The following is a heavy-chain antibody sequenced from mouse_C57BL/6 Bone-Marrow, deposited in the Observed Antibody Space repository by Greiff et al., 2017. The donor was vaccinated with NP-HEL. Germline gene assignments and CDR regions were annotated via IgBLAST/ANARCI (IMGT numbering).Heavy chain of an antibody. CDR2: IDPETGGT. J-gene: IGHJ3*01. V-gene: IGHV1-15*01. CDR1: GYTFTDYE. CDR3: TRPELAY. Sequence: LVESGAELVRPGASVTLSCKASGYTFTDYEMHWVKQTPVHGLEWIGAIDPETGGTAYNQKFKGKAILTADKSSSTAYMELRSLTSEDSAVYYCTRPELAYWGQGTLVTVSA.